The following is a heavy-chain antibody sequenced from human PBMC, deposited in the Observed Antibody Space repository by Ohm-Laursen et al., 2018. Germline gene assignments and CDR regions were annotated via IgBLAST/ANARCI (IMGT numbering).Heavy chain of an antibody. J-gene: IGHJ5*02. Sequence: SLRLSCTASGFTFSSYAMSWVRQAPGKGLEWVSAISGSGGSTYYADSVKGRFTISRDNSKNTLYLQMNSLRAEDTAVYYCAKDRLLRSVRWFDPWGQGTLVTVSS. CDR3: AKDRLLRSVRWFDP. CDR1: GFTFSSYA. D-gene: IGHD4-17*01. V-gene: IGHV3-23*01. CDR2: ISGSGGST.